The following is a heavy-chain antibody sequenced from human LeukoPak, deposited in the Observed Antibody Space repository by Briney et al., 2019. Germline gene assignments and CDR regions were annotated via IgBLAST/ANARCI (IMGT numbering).Heavy chain of an antibody. V-gene: IGHV1-18*01. CDR3: ARDSHVVVVSAGLRDAFDI. J-gene: IGHJ3*02. CDR2: MNAFNGNT. Sequence: ASVKVSCKASGGTFSSYAISWVRQAPGQGPEWMGWMNAFNGNTNYAQNLQGRVTMTTSPSSSTAYMELRSLTSDDTATYYCARDSHVVVVSAGLRDAFDIWGQGTMVTVSS. D-gene: IGHD2-21*02. CDR1: GGTFSSYA.